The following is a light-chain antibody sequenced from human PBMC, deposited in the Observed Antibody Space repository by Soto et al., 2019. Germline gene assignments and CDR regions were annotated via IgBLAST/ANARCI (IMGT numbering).Light chain of an antibody. J-gene: IGLJ3*02. V-gene: IGLV2-18*02. CDR2: DVS. CDR1: SSDVGTYDR. CDR3: LSYTSSRTWV. Sequence: QSALTQPPSVSGSPGQSVTISCTGTSSDVGTYDRVSWYQQPPGTAPKVMIYDVSSRPSGVPDRFSGSKSGNTASLTISGLQAEDEADYFCLSYTSSRTWVFGGGTKLTVL.